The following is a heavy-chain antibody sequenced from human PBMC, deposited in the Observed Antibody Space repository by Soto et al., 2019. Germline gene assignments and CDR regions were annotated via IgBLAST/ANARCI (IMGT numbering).Heavy chain of an antibody. V-gene: IGHV1-69*01. CDR3: ARKRVRYSSSDYYYCMDV. CDR1: GGTFSSYA. CDR2: IIPIFGTA. J-gene: IGHJ6*02. Sequence: QVQLVQSGAEVKKPGSSVKVSCKASGGTFSSYAISWVRQAPGQGLEWMGGIIPIFGTANYAQKFQGRVTMTADESTSTDYMELSSLRSEDTAVYYCARKRVRYSSSDYYYCMDVWGQGTTVTVSS. D-gene: IGHD6-13*01.